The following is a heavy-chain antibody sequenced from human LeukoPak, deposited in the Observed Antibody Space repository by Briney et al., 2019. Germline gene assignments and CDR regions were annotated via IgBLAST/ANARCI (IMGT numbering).Heavy chain of an antibody. Sequence: SETLSLTCTVSGYSISSGYYWGWIRQPPGKGLEWIGSIYHSGSTYYNPSLKSRVTISVDTSKNQFSLKLSSVTAADTAVYYSARVGGAAAGTFFLDYWGQGTLVTVSS. CDR1: GYSISSGYY. J-gene: IGHJ4*02. CDR3: ARVGGAAAGTFFLDY. V-gene: IGHV4-38-2*02. CDR2: IYHSGST. D-gene: IGHD6-13*01.